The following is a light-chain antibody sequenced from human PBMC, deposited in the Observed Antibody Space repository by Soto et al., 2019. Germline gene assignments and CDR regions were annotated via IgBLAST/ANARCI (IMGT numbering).Light chain of an antibody. J-gene: IGKJ3*01. V-gene: IGKV1-33*01. CDR1: QDISNY. Sequence: DIQMTQSPSSLSASVGDRVTITCQASQDISNYLNWYQQKPGKAPKLLIYDASNLETGVTSRFSGRGSGTDFTFTIRSLQPEDIETYYCQQYDNLPLSLGPGPKVDIK. CDR3: QQYDNLPLS. CDR2: DAS.